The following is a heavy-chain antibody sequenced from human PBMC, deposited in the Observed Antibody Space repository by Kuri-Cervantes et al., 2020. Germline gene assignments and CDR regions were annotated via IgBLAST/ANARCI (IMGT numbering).Heavy chain of an antibody. CDR3: ARDRRAGSSGWYGTDY. J-gene: IGHJ4*02. CDR1: GGTFSSYA. V-gene: IGHV1-69*13. D-gene: IGHD6-19*01. CDR2: IIPIFGTA. Sequence: SVKVSCKASGGTFSSYAISWVRQAPGQGLEWMGGIIPIFGTANYAQKFQGRVTITADESTSTAYMELSSLRSEDTAVYYCARDRRAGSSGWYGTDYWGQGTLVTVSS.